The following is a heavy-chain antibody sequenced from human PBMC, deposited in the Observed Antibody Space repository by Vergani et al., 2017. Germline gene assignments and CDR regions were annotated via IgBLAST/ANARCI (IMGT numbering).Heavy chain of an antibody. CDR2: IIHSGRT. Sequence: QLQLQESGPGLVKPSETLSLTCSVPGGSISGSRHFWGWVRQSPGKGLEWIGSIIHSGRTNYHPSLRSRLTVSVDTFKNQFSLKLSSVTAADTAVYYCARHEVAVGRDEYFQHWGQGTLVTVSS. J-gene: IGHJ1*01. CDR3: ARHEVAVGRDEYFQH. V-gene: IGHV4-39*01. D-gene: IGHD6-13*01. CDR1: GGSISGSRHF.